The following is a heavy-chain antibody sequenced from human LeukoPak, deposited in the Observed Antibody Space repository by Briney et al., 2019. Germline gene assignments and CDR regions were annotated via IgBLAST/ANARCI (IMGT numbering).Heavy chain of an antibody. D-gene: IGHD3-22*01. J-gene: IGHJ4*02. CDR1: GGSISSYY. V-gene: IGHV4-4*09. Sequence: SETLSLTCTVSGGSISSYYWSWIRQPPGKGLEWIGYIYTSGSTNYNPSLKSRVTISVDTSKNQFSLKLSSATAADTAVYYCARVSSGYPEYYFDYWGQGTLVTVSS. CDR2: IYTSGST. CDR3: ARVSSGYPEYYFDY.